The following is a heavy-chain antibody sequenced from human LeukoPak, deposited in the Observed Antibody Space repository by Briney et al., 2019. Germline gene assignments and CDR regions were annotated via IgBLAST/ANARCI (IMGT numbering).Heavy chain of an antibody. CDR1: GGTFSSYA. CDR2: IIPIFGTA. D-gene: IGHD6-6*01. Sequence: SVKVSCKASGGTFSSYAISWVRQAPGQGLEWMGGIIPIFGTANYAQKFQGRVTITTDESTSTAYMELSSLRSEDTAVYYCASGRSYSYYYYYMDVWGKGTTVTVSS. V-gene: IGHV1-69*05. CDR3: ASGRSYSYYYYYMDV. J-gene: IGHJ6*03.